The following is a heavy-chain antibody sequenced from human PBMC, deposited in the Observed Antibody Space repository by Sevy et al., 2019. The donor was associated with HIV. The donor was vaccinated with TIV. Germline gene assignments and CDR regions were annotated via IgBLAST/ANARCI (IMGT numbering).Heavy chain of an antibody. V-gene: IGHV5-51*01. CDR2: IYPDDPET. CDR1: GYSFTSHW. CDR3: ATSRSGYCDSSGYYIY. D-gene: IGHD3-22*01. Sequence: GESLKISCEGSGYSFTSHWIGWVRHMPGKGLEWMGIIYPDDPETRYSPSFQGQVTFSADKSISTAYLQWSSLKASDTAMYYCATSRSGYCDSSGYYIYWGQGTMVTVSS. J-gene: IGHJ4*02.